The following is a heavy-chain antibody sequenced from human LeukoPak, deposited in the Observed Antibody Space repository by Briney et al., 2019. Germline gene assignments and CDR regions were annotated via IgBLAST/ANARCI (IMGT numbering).Heavy chain of an antibody. D-gene: IGHD1-26*01. J-gene: IGHJ4*02. CDR1: GGSISSYY. V-gene: IGHV4-59*08. CDR2: IYYSGST. CDR3: ARQNVTYSGSYYFDY. Sequence: PSETLSLTCTVSGGSISSYYWSWIRQPPGKGLEWIGYIYYSGSTNYNPSLKSRVTISVDTSKNQFSLKLSSVTAADTAVYYCARQNVTYSGSYYFDYWGQGTLVTVSS.